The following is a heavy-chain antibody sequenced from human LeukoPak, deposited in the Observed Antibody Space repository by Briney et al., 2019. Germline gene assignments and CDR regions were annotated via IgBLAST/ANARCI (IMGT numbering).Heavy chain of an antibody. CDR3: ARAYDSGCNY. D-gene: IGHD6-19*01. CDR1: GYTFTSYA. CDR2: INAANGNT. Sequence: GASVKVSCKASGYTFTSYAIHWVRQAPGQRLEWMGLINAANGNTRYSQTFQDRVTITRATSASTAYMELSSLRSEDTAVYYCARAYDSGCNYWGQGTLVTVSS. J-gene: IGHJ4*02. V-gene: IGHV1-3*01.